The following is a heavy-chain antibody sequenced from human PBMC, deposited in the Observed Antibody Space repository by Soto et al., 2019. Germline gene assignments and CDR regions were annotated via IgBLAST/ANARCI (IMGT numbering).Heavy chain of an antibody. V-gene: IGHV3-15*01. CDR1: GFTFSNAW. Sequence: GSLRLSCAASGFTFSNAWMSWVRQAPGKGLEWVGRIKSKTDGGTTDYAAPVKGRFTISRDDSKNTLYLQMNSLKTEDTAVYYCARDPSTGYADYWGQGTLVTVSS. CDR3: ARDPSTGYADY. CDR2: IKSKTDGGTT. D-gene: IGHD3-9*01. J-gene: IGHJ4*02.